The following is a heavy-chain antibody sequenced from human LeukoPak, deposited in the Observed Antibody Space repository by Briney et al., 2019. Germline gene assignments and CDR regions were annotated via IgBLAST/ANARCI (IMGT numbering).Heavy chain of an antibody. J-gene: IGHJ4*02. Sequence: GASVKVSCKASGYSLSDSHIHWVRQAPGQGLEWMGWISAYNGNTNYAQKLQGRVTMTTDTSTSTAYMELRSLRSDDTAVYYCARAEMATIMAILAHFDYWGQGTLVTVSS. CDR1: GYSLSDSH. CDR3: ARAEMATIMAILAHFDY. D-gene: IGHD5-24*01. CDR2: ISAYNGNT. V-gene: IGHV1-18*04.